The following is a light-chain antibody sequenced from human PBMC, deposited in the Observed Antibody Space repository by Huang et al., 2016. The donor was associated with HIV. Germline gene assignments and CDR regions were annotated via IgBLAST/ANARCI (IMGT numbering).Light chain of an antibody. Sequence: DIQMTQSPSSLSASVGDSVTITCQASQDISNYLYWYQHKPGKAPKLLIYDASNLKTGGPSRFSGSGSGTDFTFTISSLQPEDIATYYCLQYDNLLTFGGGTKVEIK. CDR2: DAS. CDR3: LQYDNLLT. V-gene: IGKV1-33*01. CDR1: QDISNY. J-gene: IGKJ4*01.